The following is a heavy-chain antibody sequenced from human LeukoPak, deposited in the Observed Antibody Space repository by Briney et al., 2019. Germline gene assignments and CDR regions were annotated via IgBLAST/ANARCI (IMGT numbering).Heavy chain of an antibody. CDR1: GGSISSYY. Sequence: PSETLSLTCTVSGGSISSYYWSWIRQPPGKGLEWIGYIYYSGSTNYNPSLKSRVTISVDTSKNQFSLKLSSVTAADTAVYYCAAGGSGSYPDAFDIWAKGQWSPSLQ. J-gene: IGHJ3*02. CDR3: AAGGSGSYPDAFDI. D-gene: IGHD1-26*01. V-gene: IGHV4-59*01. CDR2: IYYSGST.